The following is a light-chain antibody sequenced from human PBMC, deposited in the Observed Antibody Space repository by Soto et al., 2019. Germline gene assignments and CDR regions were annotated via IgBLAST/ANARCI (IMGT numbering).Light chain of an antibody. V-gene: IGLV2-14*03. CDR2: DVT. CDR1: SSDVGRYNY. CDR3: NSYTGTSARYA. Sequence: QSVLTQPPSASGSPGQSVTISCTGTSSDVGRYNYVSWYQQYPGRAPKLIIFDVTNRPSGVSPRFSGSKSDNTASLTISGLQAADEADYYCNSYTGTSARYAFGTGTKVTVL. J-gene: IGLJ1*01.